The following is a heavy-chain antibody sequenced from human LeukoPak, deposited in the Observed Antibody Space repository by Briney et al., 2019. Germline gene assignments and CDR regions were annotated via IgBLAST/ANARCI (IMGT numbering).Heavy chain of an antibody. CDR2: ICYSGST. V-gene: IGHV4-59*01. CDR1: GDSISDFY. CDR3: ARGLLSTRRESDY. Sequence: PSETLSLTCSVSGDSISDFYWRWMRQPPGKGLEGIGYICYSGSTSYNRSLKRRVTISIYTSENEFSLRLNSVTVADTAVYFCARGLLSTRRESDYWSQGTLVTVSS. D-gene: IGHD2-2*01. J-gene: IGHJ4*02.